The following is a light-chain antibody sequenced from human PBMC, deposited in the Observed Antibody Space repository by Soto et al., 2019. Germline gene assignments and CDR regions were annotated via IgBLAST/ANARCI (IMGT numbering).Light chain of an antibody. CDR2: DVS. J-gene: IGLJ2*01. V-gene: IGLV2-14*01. CDR1: SSDVGGYNY. Sequence: QSALTQPASVSGSPGQSITISCTGTSSDVGGYNYVSWYQQHPGKAPKVMIYDVSNRPSGVSNRFSGSKSGNRASLTISGLQAEDEADYYCSSYTTSGSLVFGGGTQLTVL. CDR3: SSYTTSGSLV.